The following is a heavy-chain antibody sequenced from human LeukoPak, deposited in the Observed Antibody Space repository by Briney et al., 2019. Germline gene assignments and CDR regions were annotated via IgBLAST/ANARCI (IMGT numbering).Heavy chain of an antibody. V-gene: IGHV4-59*08. D-gene: IGHD3-22*01. Sequence: SETLSLSCTVSGDSISSDYWSWIRQPPGKGLEWIAYIYDSVSTNYNPSLKSRVTISADTSKNQFSLRVTSVTAADTAVYYCARGRGVHDSHTYDYFDYWGQGSLVTVSS. J-gene: IGHJ4*02. CDR2: IYDSVST. CDR1: GDSISSDY. CDR3: ARGRGVHDSHTYDYFDY.